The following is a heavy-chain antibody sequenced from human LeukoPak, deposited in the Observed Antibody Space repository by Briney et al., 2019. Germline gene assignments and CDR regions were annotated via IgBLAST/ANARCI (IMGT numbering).Heavy chain of an antibody. Sequence: SETLSLTCTVSGGSISSSSYYWGWIRQPPGKGLEWIGSIYYSGSTYYNLSLKSRVTISVDTSKNQFSLKLSSVTAADTAVYYCARANPRYSSSWYSFDYWGQGTLVTVSS. CDR1: GGSISSSSYY. D-gene: IGHD6-13*01. J-gene: IGHJ4*02. CDR3: ARANPRYSSSWYSFDY. V-gene: IGHV4-39*07. CDR2: IYYSGST.